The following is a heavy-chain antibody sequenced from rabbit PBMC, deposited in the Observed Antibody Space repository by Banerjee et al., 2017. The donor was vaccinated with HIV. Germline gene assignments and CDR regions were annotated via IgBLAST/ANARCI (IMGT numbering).Heavy chain of an antibody. CDR3: ARDGADDYGYYFNL. Sequence: QEQLVESGGGLVQPEGSLTLTCTASGFSFSSNYYMCWVRQAPGKGLEWSACIYAGSSGSTYYASWAKGRFTISKTSSTTVTLQMTSLTAADTATYFCARDGADDYGYYFNLWGQGTLVTVS. D-gene: IGHD2-1*01. V-gene: IGHV1S45*01. CDR2: IYAGSSGST. J-gene: IGHJ4*01. CDR1: GFSFSSNYY.